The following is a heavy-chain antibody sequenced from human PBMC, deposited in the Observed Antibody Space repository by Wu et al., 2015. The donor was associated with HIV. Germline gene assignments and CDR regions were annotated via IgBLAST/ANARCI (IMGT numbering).Heavy chain of an antibody. V-gene: IGHV1-69*12. Sequence: QVQLVQSGAEVKKPGSSVKVSCKASRSTFRNYAINWVRQAPGQGLEWVGGIIPAYDTTNYAQKFQGRVTISADESTTTAYMELRSLRSEDTAMYYCATDGRDLLWLREVEPLFPRRWGHGNPSPPSP. CDR2: IIPAYDTT. CDR1: RSTFRNYA. CDR3: ATDGRDLLWLREVEPLFPRR. J-gene: IGHJ4*02. D-gene: IGHD3-10*01.